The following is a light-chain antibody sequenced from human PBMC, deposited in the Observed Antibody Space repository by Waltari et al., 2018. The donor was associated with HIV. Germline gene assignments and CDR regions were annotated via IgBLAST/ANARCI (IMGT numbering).Light chain of an antibody. CDR2: TAS. Sequence: AIRMTQSPSSFSASTGDKVTITCRARQDVSTYLAWYQQKPGKAPKLLIYTASTLQSGVPSRFSGSGSGTDFTLTINCLQREDFATYYCQQYYDYPRTFGQGTKVEIK. CDR3: QQYYDYPRT. V-gene: IGKV1-8*01. CDR1: QDVSTY. J-gene: IGKJ1*01.